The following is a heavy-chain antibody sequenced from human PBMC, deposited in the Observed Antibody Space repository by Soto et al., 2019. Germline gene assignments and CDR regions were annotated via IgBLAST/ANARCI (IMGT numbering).Heavy chain of an antibody. J-gene: IGHJ4*02. CDR2: IYPGDSDT. Sequence: LGECLRISCRSSGYTFSDYWIAWVRQMPGKGLEWMGIIYPGDSDTRYSPSFQGQVTMSADKYINTAYLEWSSLKASDTGIYYCARQGAKYYYDRSAYYESWGQGTPVTVSS. D-gene: IGHD3-22*01. CDR1: GYTFSDYW. V-gene: IGHV5-51*01. CDR3: ARQGAKYYYDRSAYYES.